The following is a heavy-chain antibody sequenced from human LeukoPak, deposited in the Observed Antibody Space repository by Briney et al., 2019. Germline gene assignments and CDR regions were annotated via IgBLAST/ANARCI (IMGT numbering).Heavy chain of an antibody. V-gene: IGHV3-49*04. Sequence: GGSLRLSCAASGFTFSNAWMSWVRQAPGKGLEWISVIRSKGYGGTPEYAASVKGRFTISRDDSKSIAYLQMNSLKTEDTAVYYCTRDRGAVSGIFDYWGQGTLVTVSS. J-gene: IGHJ4*02. CDR3: TRDRGAVSGIFDY. CDR2: IRSKGYGGTP. CDR1: GFTFSNAW. D-gene: IGHD6-19*01.